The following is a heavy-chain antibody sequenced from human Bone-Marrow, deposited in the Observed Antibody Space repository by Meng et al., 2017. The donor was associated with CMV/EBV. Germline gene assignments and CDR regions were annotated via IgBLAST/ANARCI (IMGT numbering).Heavy chain of an antibody. D-gene: IGHD3-22*01. CDR2: IYHSGTT. CDR3: AGSITMIVVVHDY. CDR1: GYSISSGYY. V-gene: IGHV4-38-2*02. J-gene: IGHJ4*02. Sequence: GSLRLSCTVSGYSISSGYYWGWIRQPPGKGLEWIGSIYHSGTTFYNPSLKSRVTISVDTSKNQFSLKLNSVTAADTAVYYCAGSITMIVVVHDYWGQGTLVTVSS.